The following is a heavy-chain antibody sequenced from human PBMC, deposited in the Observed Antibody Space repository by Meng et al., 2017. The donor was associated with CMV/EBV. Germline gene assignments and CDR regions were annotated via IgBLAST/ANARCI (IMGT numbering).Heavy chain of an antibody. J-gene: IGHJ4*02. CDR3: TRASWWELLPYFDY. CDR2: IRSKAYGGTT. Sequence: GESLKISCAASGFTFSSYAMHWVRQAPGKGLEWVGFIRSKAYGGTTEYAASVKGRFTISRDDSKSIAYLQMNSLKTEDTAVYYCTRASWWELLPYFDYWGQGTLVTVSS. CDR1: GFTFSSYA. V-gene: IGHV3-49*04. D-gene: IGHD1-26*01.